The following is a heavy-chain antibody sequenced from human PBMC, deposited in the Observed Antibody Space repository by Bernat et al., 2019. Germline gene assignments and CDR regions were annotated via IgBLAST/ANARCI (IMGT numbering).Heavy chain of an antibody. CDR3: ARRGFRAGTAGKDAFDI. CDR2: IYYSGST. Sequence: QVQLQESGPGLVKPSETLSLTCTVSGGSISSYYWSWIRQPPGKGLEWIGYIYYSGSTNYNPSPKIRVTISVDTSKNQFSLKLSSVTAADAAVYYCARRGFRAGTAGKDAFDIWGQGTMVTVSS. D-gene: IGHD6-19*01. CDR1: GGSISSYY. V-gene: IGHV4-59*08. J-gene: IGHJ3*02.